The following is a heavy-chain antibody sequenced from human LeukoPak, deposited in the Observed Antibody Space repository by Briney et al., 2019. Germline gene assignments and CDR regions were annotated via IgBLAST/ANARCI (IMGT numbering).Heavy chain of an antibody. CDR1: AFTLNAYA. J-gene: IGHJ6*02. CDR3: AGETNSGDYYYYGIKV. Sequence: GGSLRLSCAASAFTLNAYALHWVRQAPGKGLQWVAVISYDGSNKYYADSVVGRFTVSRDNSKDTLYLQMNSLRVDDTGVYYCAGETNSGDYYYYGIKVWGQGTTVTVSS. D-gene: IGHD1/OR15-1a*01. V-gene: IGHV3-30-3*01. CDR2: ISYDGSNK.